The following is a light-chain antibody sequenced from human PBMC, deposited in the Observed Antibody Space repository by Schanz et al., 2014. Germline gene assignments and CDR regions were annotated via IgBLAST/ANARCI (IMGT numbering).Light chain of an antibody. V-gene: IGLV2-18*02. CDR1: SNDVGSYNR. J-gene: IGLJ2*01. Sequence: QSALTQPPSVSGSPGQSVTISCTGTSNDVGSYNRVSWYQQPPGTAPKLMIYEVSNRPSGVPDRFSGSKSGNTASLTISGLQAEDEADYYCSSYAGTSTTVPFGGGTKLTVL. CDR3: SSYAGTSTTVP. CDR2: EVS.